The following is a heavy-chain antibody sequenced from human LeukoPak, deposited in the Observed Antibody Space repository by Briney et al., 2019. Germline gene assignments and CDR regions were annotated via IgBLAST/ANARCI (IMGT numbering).Heavy chain of an antibody. J-gene: IGHJ4*02. CDR1: GLTFSRHG. CDR3: ARDRAWNYFDY. D-gene: IGHD3-3*01. Sequence: PGGSLRLSCAASGLTFSRHGMHWVRQAPGKGLEWVAIISNDGSRKYYAHSVEGRFTISRDNSKNTLYLQMDSLRAEDTAVYYCARDRAWNYFDYWGQGTLVTVSS. V-gene: IGHV3-30*03. CDR2: ISNDGSRK.